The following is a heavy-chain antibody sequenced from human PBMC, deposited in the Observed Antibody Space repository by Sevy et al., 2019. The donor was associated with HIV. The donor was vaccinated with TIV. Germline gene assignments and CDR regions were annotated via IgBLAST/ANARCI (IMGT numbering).Heavy chain of an antibody. J-gene: IGHJ6*03. Sequence: ASVKVSCKASGYTFTGYYMHWVRQAPVQGLEWMGWINPNSGGTNYAQKFQGRVTMTRDTSISTAYMELSRLRSDDTAVYYCATGDFWSGYYIGHYYYMDVWGKGTTVTVSS. CDR1: GYTFTGYY. V-gene: IGHV1-2*02. CDR2: INPNSGGT. CDR3: ATGDFWSGYYIGHYYYMDV. D-gene: IGHD3-3*01.